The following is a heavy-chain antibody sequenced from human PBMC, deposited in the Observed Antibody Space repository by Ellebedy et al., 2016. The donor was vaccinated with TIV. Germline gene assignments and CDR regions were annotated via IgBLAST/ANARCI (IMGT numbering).Heavy chain of an antibody. CDR1: GFTCSNYW. J-gene: IGHJ6*02. CDR2: IKNDGRNT. Sequence: PGGSLRLSCAASGFTCSNYWMHWVRQAPGKGLMWVSRIKNDGRNTTYADSVKGRFTISRDNAKNTLYLQMNSLSAEDTAVYYCARGRYYGMDVWGQGTTVTVSS. CDR3: ARGRYYGMDV. V-gene: IGHV3-74*01.